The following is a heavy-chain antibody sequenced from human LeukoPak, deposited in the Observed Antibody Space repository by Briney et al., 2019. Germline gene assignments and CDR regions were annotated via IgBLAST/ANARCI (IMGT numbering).Heavy chain of an antibody. V-gene: IGHV4-39*07. CDR3: ARTGVKYYYYYYMDV. D-gene: IGHD3-10*01. CDR1: GGSINSSSYY. J-gene: IGHJ6*03. Sequence: SETLSLTCTVSGGSINSSSYYWGWIRQPPGKGLEWIGSIYYSGATYYNPSLKSRVTISVDTSKNQFSLKVRSVTAADTAVYYCARTGVKYYYYYYMDVWGKGTTVTVSS. CDR2: IYYSGAT.